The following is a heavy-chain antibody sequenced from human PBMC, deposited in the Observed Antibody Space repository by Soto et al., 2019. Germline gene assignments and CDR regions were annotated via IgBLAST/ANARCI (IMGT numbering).Heavy chain of an antibody. CDR3: ANDPREGPPHYYAILTDY. CDR2: ISGSGGST. CDR1: GFTFSSYA. Sequence: EVPLLESGGGLVQPGGSLRLSCAASGFTFSSYAMSWVRQAPGKGLEWVSAISGSGGSTYYADSVKGRFTISRDNSKNTLYRQMNSLRAEDTAVYYCANDPREGPPHYYAILTDYWGQGTLVTVSS. J-gene: IGHJ4*02. V-gene: IGHV3-23*01. D-gene: IGHD3-9*01.